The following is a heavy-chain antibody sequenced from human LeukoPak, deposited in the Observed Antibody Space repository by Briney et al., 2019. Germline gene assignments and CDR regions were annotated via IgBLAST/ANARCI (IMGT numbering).Heavy chain of an antibody. Sequence: PGGSLRLSCAASGFTFSNYAMNWVRQAPGKGLEWVAVISYDGSNKYYADSVKGRFTISRDNSKNTLYLQMNSLRAEDTAVYYCAKGERYFDWLLNEWFRYWGQGTLVTVSS. CDR1: GFTFSNYA. D-gene: IGHD3-9*01. CDR2: ISYDGSNK. J-gene: IGHJ4*02. CDR3: AKGERYFDWLLNEWFRY. V-gene: IGHV3-30*18.